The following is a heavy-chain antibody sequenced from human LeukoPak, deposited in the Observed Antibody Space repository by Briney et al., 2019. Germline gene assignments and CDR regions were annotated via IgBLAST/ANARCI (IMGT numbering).Heavy chain of an antibody. CDR2: ISGSGGSR. D-gene: IGHD3-16*01. Sequence: GGSLRLSCAASGFTFSNYGMGWVRRAPGKGLEWVSGISGSGGSRYYADSVKGRFPISRDNSKNTLYLQMNSLRAEDTAIFYCAKASRDGGARYYGMDVWGQGTTVTVSS. V-gene: IGHV3-23*01. J-gene: IGHJ6*02. CDR3: AKASRDGGARYYGMDV. CDR1: GFTFSNYG.